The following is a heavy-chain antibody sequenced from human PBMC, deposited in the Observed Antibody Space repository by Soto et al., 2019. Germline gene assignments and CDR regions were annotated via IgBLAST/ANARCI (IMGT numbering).Heavy chain of an antibody. D-gene: IGHD2-2*01. J-gene: IGHJ4*02. Sequence: GGSLRLSCAASGFTVSSNYITWVRQAPGKGLEWVSVIYSGGSTYYADSVKGRFTISRDNSKNTLYLQMNSLRAEDTALYYCARDSRNRNFFDYWGQGTLVTVS. CDR1: GFTVSSNY. V-gene: IGHV3-53*01. CDR2: IYSGGST. CDR3: ARDSRNRNFFDY.